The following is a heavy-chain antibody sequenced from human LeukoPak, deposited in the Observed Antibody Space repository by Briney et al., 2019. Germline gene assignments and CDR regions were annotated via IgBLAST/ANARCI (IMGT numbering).Heavy chain of an antibody. D-gene: IGHD2-2*02. Sequence: SETLSLTCAVPGYSISNDYYWGWVRQPPGKGLEWIGNIYHSGSTYKNSSLKSRLTMSLDTSKNQFSLKLISVTAADTAMYYCARLSGAPVRHPIYHFDYWGQGTLVTVSS. V-gene: IGHV4-38-2*01. CDR2: IYHSGST. CDR3: ARLSGAPVRHPIYHFDY. CDR1: GYSISNDYY. J-gene: IGHJ4*02.